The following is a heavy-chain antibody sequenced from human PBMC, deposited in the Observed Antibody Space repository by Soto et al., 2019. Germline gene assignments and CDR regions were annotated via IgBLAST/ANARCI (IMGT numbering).Heavy chain of an antibody. CDR3: ARDFGCSGWYASKHLDY. CDR2: INPNSGGT. J-gene: IGHJ4*02. V-gene: IGHV1-2*04. CDR1: GYTFTGYY. D-gene: IGHD6-19*01. Sequence: ASVKVSCKASGYTFTGYYMHWVRQAPGQGLEWMGWINPNSGGTNYAQKFQGWVTMTRDTSISTAYMELSRLRSDDTAVYYCARDFGCSGWYASKHLDYWGQGTLVTVSS.